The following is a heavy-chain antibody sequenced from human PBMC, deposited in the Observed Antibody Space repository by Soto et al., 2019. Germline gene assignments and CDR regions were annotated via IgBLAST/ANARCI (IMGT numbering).Heavy chain of an antibody. V-gene: IGHV1-8*01. CDR3: AITYCGGDCKRSEAVPGTCDYYYYGMDV. CDR1: GYTFTSDY. Sequence: QVQLVQSRDEVKKPGASVKVSCKDSGYTFTSDYSNWVRQATAQGLECMVWIIPNSGNIVCAQKFQGRVTMTRNTYISTAYMELRRLRYEYTDVYYCAITYCGGDCKRSEAVPGTCDYYYYGMDVWGQGTTVTVSS. D-gene: IGHD2-21*02. CDR2: IIPNSGNI. J-gene: IGHJ6*02.